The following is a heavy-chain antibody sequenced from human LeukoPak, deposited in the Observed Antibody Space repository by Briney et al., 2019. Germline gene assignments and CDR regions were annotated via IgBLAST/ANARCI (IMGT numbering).Heavy chain of an antibody. CDR3: AFLGGGYSYGWY. V-gene: IGHV3-23*01. D-gene: IGHD5-18*01. CDR1: GFTFSSYA. CDR2: ISGSGGST. J-gene: IGHJ4*02. Sequence: GGSLRLSCAASGFTFSSYAMSWVRQAPGKGLEWVSAISGSGGSTYYADSVKGRFTISRVNSKDTLYLQMNSLRAEDTAVYYCAFLGGGYSYGWYWGQGTLVTVSS.